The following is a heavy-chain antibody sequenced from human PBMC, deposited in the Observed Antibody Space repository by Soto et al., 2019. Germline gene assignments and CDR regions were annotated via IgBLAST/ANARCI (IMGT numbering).Heavy chain of an antibody. Sequence: GGSLRLSCAASGFTFSSYSMNWVRQAPGKGLEWVSSISSSSSYIYYADSVKGRFTISRDNAKNSLYLQMNSLRAEDTAVYYCARDRLFGELPYYFDYWGQGTLVTVSS. V-gene: IGHV3-21*01. CDR2: ISSSSSYI. CDR1: GFTFSSYS. CDR3: ARDRLFGELPYYFDY. J-gene: IGHJ4*02. D-gene: IGHD3-10*02.